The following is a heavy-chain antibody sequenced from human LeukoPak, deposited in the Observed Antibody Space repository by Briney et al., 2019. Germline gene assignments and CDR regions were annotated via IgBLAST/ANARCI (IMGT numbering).Heavy chain of an antibody. CDR1: GFTFSSYS. CDR3: TTDVSYYDSLDY. V-gene: IGHV3-21*03. J-gene: IGHJ4*02. Sequence: GGSLRLSCAASGFTFSSYSMNWVRQAPGRGLEWVSSISSSSSYIYYADSVKGRFTISRDDSKNTLYLQMNSLKTEDTAVYYCTTDVSYYDSLDYWGQGTLVTVSS. D-gene: IGHD3-22*01. CDR2: ISSSSSYI.